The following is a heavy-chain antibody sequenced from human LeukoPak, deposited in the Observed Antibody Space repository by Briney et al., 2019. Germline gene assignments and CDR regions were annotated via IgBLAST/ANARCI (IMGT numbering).Heavy chain of an antibody. CDR2: ISSSSSYI. Sequence: GGSLRLSCVASGFTFSSYSMNWVRQAPGKGLEWVSSISSSSSYIYYADSVKGRFTISRDNAKNSLYLQMNSLRAEDTAVYYCARDLEYYDILTGYYPARYFDYWGQGTLVTVSS. D-gene: IGHD3-9*01. CDR3: ARDLEYYDILTGYYPARYFDY. J-gene: IGHJ4*02. V-gene: IGHV3-21*01. CDR1: GFTFSSYS.